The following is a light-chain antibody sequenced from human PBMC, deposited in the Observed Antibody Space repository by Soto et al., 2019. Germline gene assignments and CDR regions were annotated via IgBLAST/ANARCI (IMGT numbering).Light chain of an antibody. Sequence: EIVLTQSPGTLSLSPGERATLSCRASESVSYNYLAWSQQRSGQAPRLVIYGASSRASAVPDRFSGSGSGADFNLTISRLEPEDFAVYYCQQYGSSPLTFGGGTKVEIK. CDR3: QQYGSSPLT. CDR2: GAS. J-gene: IGKJ4*01. CDR1: ESVSYNY. V-gene: IGKV3-20*01.